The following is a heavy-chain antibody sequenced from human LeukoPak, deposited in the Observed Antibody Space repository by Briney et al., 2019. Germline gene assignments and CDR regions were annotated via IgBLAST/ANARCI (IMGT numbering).Heavy chain of an antibody. J-gene: IGHJ1*01. CDR2: INPNSGDT. D-gene: IGHD6-13*01. CDR1: GYTFTDYY. Sequence: ASVKVSCKASGYTFTDYYMHWVRQAPGQGLEWMGSINPNSGDTNFAQEFQGWVTMTRDTSISTAYIELSRSRSDDTAMYYCARGSPVAAAGTAYFHHWGQGTLVTVSS. V-gene: IGHV1-2*04. CDR3: ARGSPVAAAGTAYFHH.